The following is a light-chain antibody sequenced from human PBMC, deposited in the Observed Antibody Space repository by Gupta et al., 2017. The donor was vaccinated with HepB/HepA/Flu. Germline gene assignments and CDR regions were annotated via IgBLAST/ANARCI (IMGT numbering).Light chain of an antibody. Sequence: DIQLTQSPSSLSASVGDRVTITCRASQTVSKYLNWYQQKPGGVPKFLIYATSNLESGVPSRFSGSGDGKEFALTSTRLQPEDFANYYWQQSYKMHTFGGGTKVEMK. V-gene: IGKV1-39*01. CDR1: QTVSKY. CDR2: ATS. J-gene: IGKJ4*01. CDR3: QQSYKMHT.